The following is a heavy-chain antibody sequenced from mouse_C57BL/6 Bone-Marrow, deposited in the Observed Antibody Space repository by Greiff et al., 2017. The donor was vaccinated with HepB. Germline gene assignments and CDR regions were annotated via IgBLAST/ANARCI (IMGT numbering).Heavy chain of an antibody. CDR1: GFTFSDYG. D-gene: IGHD1-1*01. CDR2: ISNLAYSI. Sequence: EVMLVESGGGLVQPGGSLKLSCAASGFTFSDYGMAWVRQAPRKGPEWVAFISNLAYSIYYADTVTGRFTISRENAKNTLYLEMSSLRSEDTAMYDCARRNYYGSRGYFDVWGTGTTVTVSS. J-gene: IGHJ1*03. CDR3: ARRNYYGSRGYFDV. V-gene: IGHV5-15*04.